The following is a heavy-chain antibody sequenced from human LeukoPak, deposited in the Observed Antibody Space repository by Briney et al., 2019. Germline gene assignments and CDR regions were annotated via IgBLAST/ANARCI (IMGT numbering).Heavy chain of an antibody. CDR3: ARDNSIADRGWWFDP. J-gene: IGHJ5*02. CDR2: INPSGSST. Sequence: EASVKVSCKASGYTFTSYYMHWVRQAPGQGLGWMGIINPSGSSTLYAEKFRGRIIMTRDMSTATDYMELSSLRSEDTAVYYWARDNSIADRGWWFDPWGQGTLVTVSS. D-gene: IGHD4-23*01. V-gene: IGHV1-46*01. CDR1: GYTFTSYY.